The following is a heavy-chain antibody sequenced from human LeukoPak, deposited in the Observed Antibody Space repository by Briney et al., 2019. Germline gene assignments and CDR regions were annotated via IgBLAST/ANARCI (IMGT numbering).Heavy chain of an antibody. J-gene: IGHJ6*03. Sequence: GASVKVSCKASGYTFTGYYMHWVRQAPGQGLEWMGWINPNSGGTNYAQKFQGRVTMTRDTSISTAYMELSRLRSDDTAVYYCARGPDYGGFYYMDVWGKGTTVTVSS. CDR3: ARGPDYGGFYYMDV. V-gene: IGHV1-2*02. CDR2: INPNSGGT. D-gene: IGHD4-23*01. CDR1: GYTFTGYY.